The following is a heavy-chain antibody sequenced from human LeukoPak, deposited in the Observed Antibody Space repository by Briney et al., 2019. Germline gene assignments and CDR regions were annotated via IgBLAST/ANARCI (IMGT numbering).Heavy chain of an antibody. CDR2: IKHDGSEK. D-gene: IGHD1-1*01. Sequence: GGSLRLSCAASGFIFTNYFMSWVRQAPGKGLEWVASIKHDGSEKYYVDSVRGRFTASRDNAKNSVNLQMNSLRVEDTAVYYCARWRGRQSEFDYWGQGTLVTVSS. CDR1: GFIFTNYF. V-gene: IGHV3-7*01. CDR3: ARWRGRQSEFDY. J-gene: IGHJ4*02.